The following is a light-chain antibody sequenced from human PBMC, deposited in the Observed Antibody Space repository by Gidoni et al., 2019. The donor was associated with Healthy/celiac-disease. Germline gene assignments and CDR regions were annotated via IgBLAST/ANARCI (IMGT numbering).Light chain of an antibody. CDR3: KQDIQTPKT. Sequence: DIVMTQFPLSLPVTPGAPASISCRSSKSLRHTNGYNYLDWYLQKPGQSPQLLIYGGSNRASGVPDRFSGSGSGTDFTLKISRVEAEDVGVYYCKQDIQTPKTFGQGTKVEIK. V-gene: IGKV2-28*01. J-gene: IGKJ1*01. CDR1: KSLRHTNGYNY. CDR2: GGS.